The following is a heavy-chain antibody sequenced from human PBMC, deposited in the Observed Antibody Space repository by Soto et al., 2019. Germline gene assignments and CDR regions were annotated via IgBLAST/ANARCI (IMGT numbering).Heavy chain of an antibody. CDR2: IWYDGSNK. V-gene: IGHV3-33*01. CDR1: GFTFSSYG. D-gene: IGHD3-16*02. CDR3: ARDATMITFGGVILY. J-gene: IGHJ4*02. Sequence: GGSLRLSCAASGFTFSSYGMHWVRQAPGKGLEWVSVIWYDGSNKYYADSVKGRFTISRDNSKNTLYLQMNSLRAEDTAVYYCARDATMITFGGVILYWGQGTLVTVSS.